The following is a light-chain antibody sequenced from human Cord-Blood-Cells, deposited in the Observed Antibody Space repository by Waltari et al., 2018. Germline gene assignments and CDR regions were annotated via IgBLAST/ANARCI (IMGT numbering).Light chain of an antibody. CDR3: QQYYSTPYT. CDR2: WTS. V-gene: IGKV4-1*01. Sequence: DIVMTQSPDSLAVSLGERATINCKSSQSVLYSSNNKNYLACYQQKPGPPPKLLIYWTSTRESGVPDRFSVRGSGTDFTLTISSRQAEDVAVYYCQQYYSTPYTFGQGTNLEI. CDR1: QSVLYSSNNKNY. J-gene: IGKJ2*01.